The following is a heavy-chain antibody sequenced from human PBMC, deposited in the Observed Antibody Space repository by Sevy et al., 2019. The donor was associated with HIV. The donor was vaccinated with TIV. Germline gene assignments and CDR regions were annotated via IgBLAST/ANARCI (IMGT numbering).Heavy chain of an antibody. V-gene: IGHV4-61*02. CDR2: IYTSGST. D-gene: IGHD3-22*01. CDR1: GGSISSGSYY. CDR3: ARALIRDSSGYLYYFDY. Sequence: SETLSLTCTVSGGSISSGSYYWSWIRQPAGKGLEWIGRIYTSGSTNYNPSLKSLVTISVDTSKNQFSLKLSSVTAADTAVYYCARALIRDSSGYLYYFDYWGQGTLVTVSS. J-gene: IGHJ4*02.